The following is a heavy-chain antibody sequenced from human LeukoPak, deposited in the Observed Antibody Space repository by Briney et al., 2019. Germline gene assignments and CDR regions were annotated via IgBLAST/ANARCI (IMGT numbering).Heavy chain of an antibody. Sequence: PSETLSLTCTVSGGSISSYYWSWIRQPPGKGLEWIGYIYYSGSTNYNPSLKSRVTISVDTSKNQFSLKLSSVTAADTAVYYCARHRTVTTDFDYWGQGTLVTVSS. J-gene: IGHJ4*02. V-gene: IGHV4-59*08. CDR1: GGSISSYY. D-gene: IGHD4-17*01. CDR2: IYYSGST. CDR3: ARHRTVTTDFDY.